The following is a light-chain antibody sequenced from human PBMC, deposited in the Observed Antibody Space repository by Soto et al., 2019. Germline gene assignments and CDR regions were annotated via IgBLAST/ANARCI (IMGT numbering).Light chain of an antibody. CDR2: AAS. CDR3: QQYNSYS. Sequence: DIQMTQSPSSLSASVGDRVTVXCRARQSISSYLNWYQQKTGKAPKLLIYAASTLQSGVPSRFSGSGSGTEFTRTISSLQPDDFATYYCQQYNSYSFGQGTKVEIK. V-gene: IGKV1-39*01. J-gene: IGKJ1*01. CDR1: QSISSY.